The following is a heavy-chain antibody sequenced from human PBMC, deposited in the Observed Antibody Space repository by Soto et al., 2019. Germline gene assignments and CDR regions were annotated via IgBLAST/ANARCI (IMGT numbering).Heavy chain of an antibody. V-gene: IGHV1-69*01. D-gene: IGHD2-2*02. Sequence: VKVSCKASGGTFSSYAISWVRQAPGQGLEWMGGIIPIFGTANYAQKFQGRVTITADESTSTAYMELSSLRSEDTAVYYCARDREGYCSSTSCYTESYNWFDPWGQGTLVTVSS. CDR1: GGTFSSYA. J-gene: IGHJ5*02. CDR2: IIPIFGTA. CDR3: ARDREGYCSSTSCYTESYNWFDP.